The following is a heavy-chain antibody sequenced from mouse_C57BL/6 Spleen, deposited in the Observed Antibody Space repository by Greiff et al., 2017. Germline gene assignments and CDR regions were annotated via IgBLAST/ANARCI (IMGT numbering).Heavy chain of an antibody. V-gene: IGHV1-63*01. J-gene: IGHJ2*01. D-gene: IGHD1-1*01. CDR3: ARRGLDDYGSSSYYFDY. Sequence: VQLQQSGAELVRPGTSVKMSCKASGYTFTNYWIGWAKQRPGHGLEWIGDIYPGGGYTNYNEKFKGKATLTADKSSSTAYMQFSSLTSEDSAIYYCARRGLDDYGSSSYYFDYWGQGTTLTVSS. CDR2: IYPGGGYT. CDR1: GYTFTNYW.